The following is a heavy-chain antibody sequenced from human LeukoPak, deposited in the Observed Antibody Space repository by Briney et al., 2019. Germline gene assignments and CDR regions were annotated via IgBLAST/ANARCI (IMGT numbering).Heavy chain of an antibody. J-gene: IGHJ6*03. CDR3: TTGLYYYDTSGYYYYYMDV. Sequence: ATVKISCKASGYTFTDYYIHWVQQAPGKGLEWMGRVDPENDETMYAENFQGRVTITADTSTDTAYMELSSLRSDDTAVYYCTTGLYYYDTSGYYYYYMDVWGKGTTVTVSS. CDR1: GYTFTDYY. D-gene: IGHD3-22*01. CDR2: VDPENDET. V-gene: IGHV1-69-2*01.